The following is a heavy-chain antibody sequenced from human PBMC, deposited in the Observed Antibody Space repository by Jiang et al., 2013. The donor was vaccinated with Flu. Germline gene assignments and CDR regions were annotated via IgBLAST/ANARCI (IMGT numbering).Heavy chain of an antibody. V-gene: IGHV4-39*01. CDR1: GGSISSSSYY. Sequence: GPGLVKPSETLSLTCTVSGGSISSSSYYWGWIRQPPGKGLEWIGSIYYSGSNYQNPSLKSRVTISVDTSKNQFSLKLSSVTAADTAVYYCARRERTGATTAFDIWGQGTMVTVSS. CDR2: IYYSGSN. CDR3: ARRERTGATTAFDI. D-gene: IGHD1-26*01. J-gene: IGHJ3*02.